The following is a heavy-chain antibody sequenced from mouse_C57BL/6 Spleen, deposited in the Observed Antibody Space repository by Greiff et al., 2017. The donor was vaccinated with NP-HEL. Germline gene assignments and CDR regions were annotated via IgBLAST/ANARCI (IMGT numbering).Heavy chain of an antibody. CDR1: GYAFSSYW. D-gene: IGHD1-1*01. J-gene: IGHJ1*03. V-gene: IGHV1-80*01. CDR3: ATNYYGSSHWYFDV. CDR2: IYPGDGDT. Sequence: QVQLKQSGAELVKPGASVKISCKASGYAFSSYWMNWVKQRPGKGLEWIGQIYPGDGDTNYNGKFKGKATLTADKSSSTAYMQLSSLTSEASAVYFCATNYYGSSHWYFDVWGTGTTVTVSS.